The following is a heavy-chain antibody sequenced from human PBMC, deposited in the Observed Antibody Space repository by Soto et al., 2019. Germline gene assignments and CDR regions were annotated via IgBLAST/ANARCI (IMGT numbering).Heavy chain of an antibody. CDR1: GRTFSSYA. J-gene: IGHJ4*02. V-gene: IGHV1-69*13. CDR2: IIPIFGTA. CDR3: ASVKRGVNFDY. Sequence: GASVKVSCKASGRTFSSYAISWVRQAPGQGLEWMGGIIPIFGTANYAQKFQGRVTITADESTSTAYMELSSLRSEDTAVYYCASVKRGVNFDYWGQGTLVTVSS. D-gene: IGHD6-13*01.